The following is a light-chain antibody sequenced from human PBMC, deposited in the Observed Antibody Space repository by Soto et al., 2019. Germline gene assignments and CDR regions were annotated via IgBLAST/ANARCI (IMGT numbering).Light chain of an antibody. CDR2: GAS. CDR1: QAISTY. CDR3: QQFHSDPPT. J-gene: IGKJ1*01. Sequence: IQMTQSPSFLSASVGDRVAITCRASQAISTYLDWYQQHLGKAPKLLIFGASNLQSGVPSRFSGSGSGTDFTLTISSLQPEDFATYFCQQFHSDPPTFGPGTKVES. V-gene: IGKV1-39*01.